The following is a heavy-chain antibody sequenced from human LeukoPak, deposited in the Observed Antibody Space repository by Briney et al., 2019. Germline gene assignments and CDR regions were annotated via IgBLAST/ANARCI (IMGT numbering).Heavy chain of an antibody. J-gene: IGHJ4*02. D-gene: IGHD3-3*01. CDR2: INTDGSST. V-gene: IGHV3-74*01. Sequence: GGSLRLSCAASGFTFSAKWMHWVRQAPGKGLVWVSRINTDGSSTNYADSVKGRFTISRDNTKNTVYLQMNSLRAEDTAVYYCVKSGVDYWGQGTLVTVPS. CDR3: VKSGVDY. CDR1: GFTFSAKW.